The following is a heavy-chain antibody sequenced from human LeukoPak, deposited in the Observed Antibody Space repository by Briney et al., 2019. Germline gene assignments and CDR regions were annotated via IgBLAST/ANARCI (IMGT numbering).Heavy chain of an antibody. CDR3: ARDFSSSSTVYYYYYMDV. CDR2: ISYSGTT. D-gene: IGHD6-6*01. CDR1: GDFITAYY. J-gene: IGHJ6*03. Sequence: SETLSLTCTVSGDFITAYYWSWIRQPPGKGLEWIGTISYSGTTYYSPSLKSRVTISLDTSKNQFSLKLSSVTAADTAIYYCARDFSSSSTVYYYYYMDVWGKGTTVTVSS. V-gene: IGHV4-59*12.